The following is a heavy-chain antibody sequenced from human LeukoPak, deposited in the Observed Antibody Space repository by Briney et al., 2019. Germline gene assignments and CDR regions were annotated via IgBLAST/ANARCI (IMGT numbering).Heavy chain of an antibody. J-gene: IGHJ4*02. V-gene: IGHV4-61*02. CDR2: IYTSGST. CDR1: GGPISSGSYY. D-gene: IGHD4-17*01. CDR3: ASPKYDYGDYEEDY. Sequence: SEALSLTCTVSGGPISSGSYYWSWIRQPAGKGLEWIGRIYTSGSTNYNPSLKSRVTISVDTSKNQFSLKLSSVTAADTAVYYCASPKYDYGDYEEDYWGQGTLVTVSS.